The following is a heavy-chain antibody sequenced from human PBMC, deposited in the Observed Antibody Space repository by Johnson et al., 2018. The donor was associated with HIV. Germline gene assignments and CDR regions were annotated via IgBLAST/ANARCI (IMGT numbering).Heavy chain of an antibody. J-gene: IGHJ3*02. CDR1: GFTFSDYY. CDR3: ARAYGSSWYRDDAFDI. D-gene: IGHD6-13*01. V-gene: IGHV3-11*04. Sequence: QVQLVESGGGLVKPGGSLRLSCAASGFTFSDYYMNWIRQAPGKGLEWVSYISSNGSTIYYADSVKGRFTFSRDNSKNTLDLQMNSLRAEDTAVYYCARAYGSSWYRDDAFDIWGQGTMVTVFS. CDR2: ISSNGSTI.